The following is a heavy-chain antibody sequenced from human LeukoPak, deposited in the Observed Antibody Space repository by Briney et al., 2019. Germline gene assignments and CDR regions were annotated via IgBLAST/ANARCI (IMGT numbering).Heavy chain of an antibody. Sequence: ASVKDSCKASGYTFTSYGISWVRQAPGQGLEWMGWINPNSGSTNYAQKFQGRVTMTRDTSISTAYMELSRLRSDDTAVYYCPRVSTTVTTIDYWGQGTLVTVSS. D-gene: IGHD4-17*01. CDR1: GYTFTSYG. J-gene: IGHJ4*02. V-gene: IGHV1-2*02. CDR2: INPNSGST. CDR3: PRVSTTVTTIDY.